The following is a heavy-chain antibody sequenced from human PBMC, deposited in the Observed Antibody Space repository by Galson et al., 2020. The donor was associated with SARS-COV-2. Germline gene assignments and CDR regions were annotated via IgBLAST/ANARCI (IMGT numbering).Heavy chain of an antibody. CDR3: AKDIPPFITGNDAFDI. CDR1: GFTFSSYG. J-gene: IGHJ3*02. V-gene: IGHV3-33*06. CDR2: IWYDGSNK. Sequence: QLGESLKISCAASGFTFSSYGMHWVRQAPGKGLEWVAVIWYDGSNKYYADSVKGRFTISRDNSKNTLYLQMNSLRAEDTAVYYCAKDIPPFITGNDAFDIWGQGTMVTVSS. D-gene: IGHD1-20*01.